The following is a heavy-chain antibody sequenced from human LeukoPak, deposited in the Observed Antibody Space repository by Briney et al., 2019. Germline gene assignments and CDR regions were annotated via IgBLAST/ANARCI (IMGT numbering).Heavy chain of an antibody. CDR1: GFSLSTSAMC. CDR2: IDWEDDK. J-gene: IGHJ4*02. CDR3: GRPAGSGYYYFDY. V-gene: IGHV2-70*12. D-gene: IGHD2-2*01. Sequence: SGPTLVNPTQTLTLTCTFSGFSLSTSAMCVSWIRQPPGKALEWLALIDWEDDKYYTTSLKTRLTITKDTSKNQVVLTLTNMDPVDTATYYCGRPAGSGYYYFDYWGQGTLVTVSS.